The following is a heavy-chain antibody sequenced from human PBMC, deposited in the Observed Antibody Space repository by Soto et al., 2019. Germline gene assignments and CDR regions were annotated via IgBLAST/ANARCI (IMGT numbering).Heavy chain of an antibody. CDR1: GFIFSNYG. Sequence: QVQLVESGGGVVQPGRSLRLSCVGSGFIFSNYGMHWVRQAPGKGLEWVAFISYDGSDILYADSVKGRFTLSRDNSKSTLFLHMNRPTAEDTAIYFCAIVRVADSSLDHWGKGTLVTVSS. CDR2: ISYDGSDI. D-gene: IGHD3-10*02. V-gene: IGHV3-30*03. J-gene: IGHJ4*02. CDR3: AIVRVADSSLDH.